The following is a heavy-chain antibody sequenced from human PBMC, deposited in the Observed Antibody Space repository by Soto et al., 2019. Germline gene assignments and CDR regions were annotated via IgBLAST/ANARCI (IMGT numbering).Heavy chain of an antibody. CDR3: ATSVTPRPYYYYYGMDV. Sequence: SETLSLTCAVYGGSFSGYYWSWIRQPPGKGLEWIGEINHSGSTNYNPSLKSRVTISVDTSKNQFSLKLSSVTAADTAVYYCATSVTPRPYYYYYGMDVWGQGTTVTVSS. CDR2: INHSGST. J-gene: IGHJ6*02. V-gene: IGHV4-34*01. D-gene: IGHD4-4*01. CDR1: GGSFSGYY.